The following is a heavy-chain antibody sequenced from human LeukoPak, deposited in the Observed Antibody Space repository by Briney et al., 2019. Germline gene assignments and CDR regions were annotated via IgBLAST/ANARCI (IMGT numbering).Heavy chain of an antibody. CDR3: AKYRFGEVHLGALFDY. V-gene: IGHV3-23*01. Sequence: PGGSLRLSCAASGFTFSSYAMSWVRQAPGKGLEWVSAISVNGGSTYYADSVKGRFTISRDNSKNTLYLQMNSLRAEDTAVYYCAKYRFGEVHLGALFDYWGQGTLVTVSS. J-gene: IGHJ4*02. CDR2: ISVNGGST. D-gene: IGHD3-10*01. CDR1: GFTFSSYA.